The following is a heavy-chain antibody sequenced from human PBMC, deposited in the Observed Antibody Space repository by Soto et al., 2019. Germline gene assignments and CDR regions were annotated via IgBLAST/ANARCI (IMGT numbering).Heavy chain of an antibody. CDR1: GSSITITYY. V-gene: IGHV4-38-2*01. D-gene: IGHD6-19*01. Sequence: SETLSLTCAVSGSSITITYYWGWVRQPPGKGLEWIGSIHYSGSTQFHPSFKSRVTISVDTSKNEFSLRLRSVTAADTSVYYCARHLKAVAAAMAYWGQGIPVTVSS. J-gene: IGHJ4*02. CDR3: ARHLKAVAAAMAY. CDR2: IHYSGST.